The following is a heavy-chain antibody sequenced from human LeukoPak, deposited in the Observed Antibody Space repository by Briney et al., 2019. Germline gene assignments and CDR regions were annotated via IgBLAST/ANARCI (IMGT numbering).Heavy chain of an antibody. J-gene: IGHJ6*03. CDR2: INPSGGST. D-gene: IGHD1-7*01. Sequence: ASVKVSCKASGYTFTSYYMHWVRQAPGQGLEWMGIINPSGGSTSYAQKFQGRVTMTRDMSTSTVYMELSSPRSEDTAVYYCARDEGLYRGTGTTGVYYYYYYMDVWGKGTTVTVSS. CDR3: ARDEGLYRGTGTTGVYYYYYYMDV. V-gene: IGHV1-46*01. CDR1: GYTFTSYY.